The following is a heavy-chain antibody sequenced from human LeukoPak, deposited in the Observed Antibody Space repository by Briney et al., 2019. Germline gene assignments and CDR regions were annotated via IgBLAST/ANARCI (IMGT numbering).Heavy chain of an antibody. CDR1: GGSFSGYY. Sequence: SETLSLTCAVYGGSFSGYYWSWIRQPAGKGLEWIGRIYTSGSTNYNPSLKSRVTMSVDTSKNQFSLKLSSVTAADTAVYYCARAPLNWADNWFDPWGQGTLVTVSS. D-gene: IGHD7-27*01. V-gene: IGHV4-59*10. J-gene: IGHJ5*02. CDR3: ARAPLNWADNWFDP. CDR2: IYTSGST.